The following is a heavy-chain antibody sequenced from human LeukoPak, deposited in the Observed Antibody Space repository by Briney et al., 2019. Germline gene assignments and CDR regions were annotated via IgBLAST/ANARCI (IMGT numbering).Heavy chain of an antibody. V-gene: IGHV3-74*03. CDR2: IHSDGSIT. Sequence: GGSLRLSCEASGFTFSNYWMHWVRQGPGKGLVWVSRIHSDGSITTYADSVRGRFTISRDNAKNTLYLQMNSLRAEDTAVYYCARANYYDSSGYYYDFWGQGTVVTVSS. CDR3: ARANYYDSSGYYYDF. CDR1: GFTFSNYW. D-gene: IGHD3-22*01. J-gene: IGHJ4*02.